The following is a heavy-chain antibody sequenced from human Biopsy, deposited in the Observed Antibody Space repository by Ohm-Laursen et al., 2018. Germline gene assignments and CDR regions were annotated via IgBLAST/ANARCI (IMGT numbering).Heavy chain of an antibody. J-gene: IGHJ4*02. V-gene: IGHV3-23*01. Sequence: GSLRLSCTASGFAFTNFAMAWVRRAPGKGLEWVSGINGRGTTPYYADSVEGRFTISRDSSQSTLNLQMHGLRVDDTALYYCVKDWGLGRLFFDLWGQGTLVTVSS. CDR3: VKDWGLGRLFFDL. CDR2: INGRGTTP. D-gene: IGHD3-16*01. CDR1: GFAFTNFA.